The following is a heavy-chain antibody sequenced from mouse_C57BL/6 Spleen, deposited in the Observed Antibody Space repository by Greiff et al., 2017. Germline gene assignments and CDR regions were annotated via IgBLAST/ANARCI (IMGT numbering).Heavy chain of an antibody. J-gene: IGHJ4*01. CDR1: GFTFSSYG. Sequence: EVQGVESGGDLVKPGGSLKLSCAASGFTFSSYGMSWVRQTPDKRLEWVATISSGGSYTYYPDSVKGRFTISRDNAKNTLYLQMSSLKSEDTAMYYCARQNLEAMDYWGQGTSVTVSS. CDR2: ISSGGSYT. V-gene: IGHV5-6*01. CDR3: ARQNLEAMDY.